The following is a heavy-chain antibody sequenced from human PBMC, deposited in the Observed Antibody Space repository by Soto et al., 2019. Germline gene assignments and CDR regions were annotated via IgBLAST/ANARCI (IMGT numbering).Heavy chain of an antibody. D-gene: IGHD4-17*01. CDR2: ISSNGGST. J-gene: IGHJ4*02. Sequence: EVQLVESGGGLVQPGGSLRLSCAASGFTFSSYAMHWVRQAPGKGLEYVSAISSNGGSTYYANSVKGRFTISRDNSKNTLYLQMGSLRAEDMAVYYCARGAYYGGNSFGIFDYWGQGTLVTVSS. CDR3: ARGAYYGGNSFGIFDY. CDR1: GFTFSSYA. V-gene: IGHV3-64*01.